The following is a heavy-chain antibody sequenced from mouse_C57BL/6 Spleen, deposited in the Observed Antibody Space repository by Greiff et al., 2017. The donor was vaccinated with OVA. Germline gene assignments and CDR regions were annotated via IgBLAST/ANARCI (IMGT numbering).Heavy chain of an antibody. CDR1: GYTFTSYW. Sequence: EAKLQESGTVLARPGASVKMSCKTSGYTFTSYWMHWVKQRPGQGLEWIGAIYPGNSDTSYNQKFKGKAKLTAVTSASTAYMELSSLTNEDSAVYYCTRYYGSSYNFDYWGQGTTLTVSS. CDR3: TRYYGSSYNFDY. D-gene: IGHD1-1*01. V-gene: IGHV1-5*01. CDR2: IYPGNSDT. J-gene: IGHJ2*01.